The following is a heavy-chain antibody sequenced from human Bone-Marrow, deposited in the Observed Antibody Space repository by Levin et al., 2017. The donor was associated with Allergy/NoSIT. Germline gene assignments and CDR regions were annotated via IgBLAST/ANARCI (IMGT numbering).Heavy chain of an antibody. CDR2: IKQDGTEK. Sequence: GGSLRLSCAASGFTFSTYWMRWVRQTPGKGLESVANIKQDGTEKYYVDSVKGRFTISRDNGKNSLFLEMNNLRAEDTAVYYCASPSRGEGLLVDFDYWGQGSLVIVSS. D-gene: IGHD2-21*01. V-gene: IGHV3-7*01. J-gene: IGHJ4*02. CDR3: ASPSRGEGLLVDFDY. CDR1: GFTFSTYW.